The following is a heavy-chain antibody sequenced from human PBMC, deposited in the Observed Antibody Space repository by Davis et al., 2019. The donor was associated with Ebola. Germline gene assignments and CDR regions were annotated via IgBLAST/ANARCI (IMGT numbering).Heavy chain of an antibody. J-gene: IGHJ4*02. CDR1: GFTFDDYT. CDR2: ISWDGGST. Sequence: GGSLRLSCAASGFTFDDYTMHWVRQAPGKGLEWVSLISWDGGSTYYADSVKGRFTISRDNAKNSLYLQMNSLRAEDTAVYYCARETDRGFDYWGQGTLVTVSS. V-gene: IGHV3-43*01. CDR3: ARETDRGFDY. D-gene: IGHD1-26*01.